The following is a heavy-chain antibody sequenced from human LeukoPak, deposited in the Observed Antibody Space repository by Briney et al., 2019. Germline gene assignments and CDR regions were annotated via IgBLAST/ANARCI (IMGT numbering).Heavy chain of an antibody. CDR1: GYSFTSYW. CDR3: ARQAPGAWFDP. CDR2: IYPGDPDT. V-gene: IGHV5-51*01. Sequence: GESLKISCKGSGYSFTSYWIGWVRQMPGKGLEWMGIIYPGDPDTRYSPSFQGQVTISADKPISPAYLQWSSLKASDTARYYCARQAPGAWFDPWGQGILVTVSS. J-gene: IGHJ5*02. D-gene: IGHD7-27*01.